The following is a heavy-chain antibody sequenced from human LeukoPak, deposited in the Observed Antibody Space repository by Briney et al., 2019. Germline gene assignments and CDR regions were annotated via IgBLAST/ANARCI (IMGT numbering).Heavy chain of an antibody. J-gene: IGHJ3*02. D-gene: IGHD2-2*01. CDR1: VYTFTPYY. Sequence: GASVKVSSKASVYTFTPYYMHWVRQAPGQGREWMGWINPNSGGTNYAQKFQGRVTMTRDTSISTAYMELSRLRSDDTAVYYCASSSLYCSSTSCPDAFDIWGQGTMVTVSS. CDR2: INPNSGGT. CDR3: ASSSLYCSSTSCPDAFDI. V-gene: IGHV1-2*02.